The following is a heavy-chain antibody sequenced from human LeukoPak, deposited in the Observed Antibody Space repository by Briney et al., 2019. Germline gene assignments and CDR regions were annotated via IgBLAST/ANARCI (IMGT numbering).Heavy chain of an antibody. Sequence: GESLKISCKGSGYSFTNYWIGWVRQMPGKGLEWMGIIYPGDPDTRYSPSFQGQVTISADKSISTAYLQWSSLKASDTAMYYCARPSDRSSWYYFDYWGQGTQVTVSS. CDR2: IYPGDPDT. CDR1: GYSFTNYW. CDR3: ARPSDRSSWYYFDY. J-gene: IGHJ4*02. D-gene: IGHD6-13*01. V-gene: IGHV5-51*01.